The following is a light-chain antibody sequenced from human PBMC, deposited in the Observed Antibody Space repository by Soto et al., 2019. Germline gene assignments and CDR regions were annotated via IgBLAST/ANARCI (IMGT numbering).Light chain of an antibody. CDR3: QQYGGSPRT. Sequence: EIVLTQSPGTLSLSPGERATLSCRASQSVSNNYLAWYQQKPGQAPGLLIYGASSRATGIPDRFSGSGSGTEFTLTISRLEPEDFAVFYCQQYGGSPRTFGQGTRVEIK. V-gene: IGKV3-20*01. J-gene: IGKJ1*01. CDR2: GAS. CDR1: QSVSNNY.